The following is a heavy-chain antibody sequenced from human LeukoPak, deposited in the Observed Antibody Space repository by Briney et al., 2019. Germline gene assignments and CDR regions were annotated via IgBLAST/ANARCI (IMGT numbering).Heavy chain of an antibody. V-gene: IGHV4-34*01. CDR2: INHSGST. D-gene: IGHD6-13*01. CDR3: ARGYSSSWNGGDFDY. Sequence: SETLSLTXAVYGGSFSGYYWSWIRQPPGKGLEWIGEINHSGSTNYNPSLKSRVTISVDTSKNQFSLKLSSVTAADTAVYYCARGYSSSWNGGDFDYWGQGTLVTVSS. J-gene: IGHJ4*02. CDR1: GGSFSGYY.